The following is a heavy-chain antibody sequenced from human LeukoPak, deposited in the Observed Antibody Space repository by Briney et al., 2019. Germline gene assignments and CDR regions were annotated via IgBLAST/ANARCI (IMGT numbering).Heavy chain of an antibody. Sequence: GGSLRLSCAASGFTISTYWMSWVRQAPGRGLEWVANIKQDGSEKFYVDSVKGRFTISRDNAKNSLYLQMNSLRAEDTAVYYCARDLGGFDYWGQGTLVTVSS. V-gene: IGHV3-7*01. CDR1: GFTISTYW. CDR2: IKQDGSEK. CDR3: ARDLGGFDY. J-gene: IGHJ4*02. D-gene: IGHD3-16*01.